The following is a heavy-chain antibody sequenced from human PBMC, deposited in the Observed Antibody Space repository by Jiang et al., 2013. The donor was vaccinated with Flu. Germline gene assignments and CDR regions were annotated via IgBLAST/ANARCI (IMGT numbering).Heavy chain of an antibody. D-gene: IGHD3-22*01. V-gene: IGHV1-46*01. CDR1: GYAFTRYF. Sequence: SGAEVKKPGASVKVSCTTSGYAFTRYFMHWARQAPGQGLEWMGIINPSGGDTLYAQNFQGRLTMTRDTSTNTVYMELSSLRFDDTALYYCARGGPDDESAYSASFNSWGQG. CDR3: ARGGPDDESAYSASFNS. CDR2: INPSGGDT. J-gene: IGHJ4*02.